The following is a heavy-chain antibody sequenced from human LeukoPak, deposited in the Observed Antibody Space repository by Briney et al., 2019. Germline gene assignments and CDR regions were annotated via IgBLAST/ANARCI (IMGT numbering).Heavy chain of an antibody. D-gene: IGHD2-8*01. CDR3: ATSNGNGYADAFDI. Sequence: PSETLSLTCAVYGGSFSGYYWSWIRQPPGKGLEWIGEINHSGSTNYNPSLKSRVTISVDTSKNQFSLKLGSVTAADTAVYYCATSNGNGYADAFDIWGQGTMVTVSS. CDR2: INHSGST. V-gene: IGHV4-34*01. J-gene: IGHJ3*02. CDR1: GGSFSGYY.